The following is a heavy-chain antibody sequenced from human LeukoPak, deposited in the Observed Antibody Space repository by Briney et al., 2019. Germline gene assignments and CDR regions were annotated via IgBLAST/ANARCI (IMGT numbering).Heavy chain of an antibody. Sequence: SETLSLTCTVSGASISSYYWSWIRQPAGKGLEWIGRIYTSGSTNYNPSLKSRVTMSVDTSKNQFSLKLSSVTAADTAVYYCASRYYDSSGYYPYWYFDLWGRGTLVTVSS. V-gene: IGHV4-4*07. J-gene: IGHJ2*01. D-gene: IGHD3-22*01. CDR3: ASRYYDSSGYYPYWYFDL. CDR1: GASISSYY. CDR2: IYTSGST.